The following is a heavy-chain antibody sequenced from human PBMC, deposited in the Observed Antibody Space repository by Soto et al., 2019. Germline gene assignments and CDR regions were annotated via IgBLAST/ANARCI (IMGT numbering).Heavy chain of an antibody. CDR3: ARYRSDGSTSFDS. J-gene: IGHJ4*02. CDR1: GFTFNTYA. Sequence: GGSLRLSCAASGFTFNTYAMTWVRQTPGKGLEWVSFITTRGARTYYADPVRGRFAISTDSSRNTLYLQMNSLRPDDTAVYFCARYRSDGSTSFDSWGQGTRVTVS. CDR2: ITTRGART. D-gene: IGHD2-2*01. V-gene: IGHV3-23*01.